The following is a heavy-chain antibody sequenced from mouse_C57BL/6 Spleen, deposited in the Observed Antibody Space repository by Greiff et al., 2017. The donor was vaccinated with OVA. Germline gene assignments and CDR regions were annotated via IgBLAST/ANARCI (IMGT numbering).Heavy chain of an antibody. CDR1: GYTFTSYW. CDR3: ARMNYGGSYGYFDV. CDR2: IDPSDSYT. Sequence: VQLQQPGAELVRPGTSVKLSCKASGYTFTSYWMHWVKQRPGQGLEWIGVIDPSDSYTNYNQKFKGKATLTVDTSSSTAYMQLSSLTSEDSSGYYCARMNYGGSYGYFDVWGTGTTVTVSS. D-gene: IGHD1-1*01. J-gene: IGHJ1*03. V-gene: IGHV1-59*01.